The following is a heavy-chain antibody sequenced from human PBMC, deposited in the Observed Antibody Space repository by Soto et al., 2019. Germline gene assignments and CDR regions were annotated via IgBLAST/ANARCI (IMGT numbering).Heavy chain of an antibody. CDR1: GFTFNNYE. V-gene: IGHV3-48*03. CDR2: IRSGGGTR. J-gene: IGHJ3*01. D-gene: IGHD3-22*01. CDR3: ARAQNSHDTRVRPF. Sequence: EVQLVESGGGLVPPGGSLRLSCAVSGFTFNNYEMNWGRQAPGKGQEWVAYIRSGGGTRYYAGSVKGRFTISRDNAKHSLYLQMNSLRAEDTAVYYCARAQNSHDTRVRPFWGQGTMVIVSS.